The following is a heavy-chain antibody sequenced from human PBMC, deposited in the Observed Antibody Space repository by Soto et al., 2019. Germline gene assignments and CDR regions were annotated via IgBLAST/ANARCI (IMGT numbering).Heavy chain of an antibody. J-gene: IGHJ4*02. CDR3: ARPVEMATISRSYLFY. Sequence: QVQLVQSGAEVKKPGSSVKVSCKASGGTFSSYAINWVRQAPGQGLEWMGGIIPIFGTANYAQKFQGRVTITADESTSTADMELSSLRSEDTAVYYCARPVEMATISRSYLFYWGQGTLVTVSS. CDR1: GGTFSSYA. CDR2: IIPIFGTA. D-gene: IGHD5-12*01. V-gene: IGHV1-69*01.